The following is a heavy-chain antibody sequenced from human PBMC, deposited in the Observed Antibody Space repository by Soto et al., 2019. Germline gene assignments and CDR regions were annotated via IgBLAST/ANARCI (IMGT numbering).Heavy chain of an antibody. CDR2: MNPNSGDT. D-gene: IGHD3-10*01. Sequence: LVQSGAEVKNPGAPVKVSCKASGYTLTGYEITGGRRATGQGLEWMGWMNPNSGDTGYAQKFQGRVTMTRNTSISTAYMELSSLRSEDTAVYYCARGELLWFGELLRWGQGTLVTVSS. J-gene: IGHJ4*02. V-gene: IGHV1-8*01. CDR1: GYTLTGYE. CDR3: ARGELLWFGELLR.